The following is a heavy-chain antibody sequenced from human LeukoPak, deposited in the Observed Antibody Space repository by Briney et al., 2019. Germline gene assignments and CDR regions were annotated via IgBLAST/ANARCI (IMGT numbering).Heavy chain of an antibody. CDR3: ARHGSGWYYFDY. D-gene: IGHD6-19*01. CDR1: GGSISSSSYY. J-gene: IGHJ4*02. V-gene: IGHV4-39*01. CDR2: IYYSGST. Sequence: SETLSLTCTVSGGSISSSSYYWGWIRQPPGKGLEWIGSIYYSGSTYYNPSLKSRVTISVDTSKNQFSLKLSSVTAAGTAVYYCARHGSGWYYFDYWGQGTLVTVSS.